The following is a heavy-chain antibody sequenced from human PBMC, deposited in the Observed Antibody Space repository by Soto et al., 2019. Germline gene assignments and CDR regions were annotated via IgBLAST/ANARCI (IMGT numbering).Heavy chain of an antibody. CDR1: GFTFSNAW. CDR3: SSVRVHLSSRDYFDF. V-gene: IGHV3-15*01. Sequence: GGSLRLSCAASGFTFSNAWMTWVRQAPEKGPECVGRNKTNTDGWTTDYAAPVKGRITISRDDSKNTMYLQMNSLKTDDTAAYYCSSVRVHLSSRDYFDFWGQGTLVTVSS. J-gene: IGHJ4*01. CDR2: NKTNTDGWTT. D-gene: IGHD3-16*02.